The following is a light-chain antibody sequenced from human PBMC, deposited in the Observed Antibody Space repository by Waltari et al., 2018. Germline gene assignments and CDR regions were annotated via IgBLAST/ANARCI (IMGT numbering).Light chain of an antibody. J-gene: IGLJ2*01. CDR3: SVKRGSNTVV. Sequence: QSALTQPASVSGSPGQSITISCTGASSDYYNYVCWYQHHPGKAPKLMIYDVSNRPSGVSKRVSGSKSGSTASLTISGLQAEDEADYYCSVKRGSNTVVFGGGTKLTVL. CDR1: SSDYYNY. V-gene: IGLV2-14*03. CDR2: DVS.